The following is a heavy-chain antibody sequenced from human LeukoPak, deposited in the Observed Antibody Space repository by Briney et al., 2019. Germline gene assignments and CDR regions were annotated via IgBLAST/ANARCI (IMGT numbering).Heavy chain of an antibody. D-gene: IGHD6-19*01. CDR1: GGSISSSSSY. V-gene: IGHV4-39*02. Sequence: SETLSLTCTVSGGSISSSSSYWGWIRQPPGKGLEWIGSIYYSGSTYYNPSLKSRVTISVDTSKNQFSLKLSSVTAADTAVYYCARDEAIAVAGTGWFDPWGQGTLVTVSS. CDR2: IYYSGST. CDR3: ARDEAIAVAGTGWFDP. J-gene: IGHJ5*02.